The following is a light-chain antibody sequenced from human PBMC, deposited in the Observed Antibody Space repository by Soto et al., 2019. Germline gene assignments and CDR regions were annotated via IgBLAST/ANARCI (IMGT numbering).Light chain of an antibody. J-gene: IGLJ3*02. Sequence: QSALTQPASVSGSPGQSITISCTGTSSDVGGYNYVSWYQQHPGKAPKLMIYEVSNRPSGVSNRFSGSKSGNTASLPISGLQAEDEADYYCSSYTSSSPRVFGGGTKLTVL. CDR2: EVS. CDR3: SSYTSSSPRV. CDR1: SSDVGGYNY. V-gene: IGLV2-14*01.